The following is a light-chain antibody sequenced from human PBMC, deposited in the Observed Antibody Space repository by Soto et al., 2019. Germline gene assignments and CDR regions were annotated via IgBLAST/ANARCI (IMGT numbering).Light chain of an antibody. CDR2: DVS. Sequence: QSALTQPASVSGSPGLSIAISCTGTSSDVGGYNSVSWYQQHPGKAPKLMIYDVSNRPSGVSNRFSGSKSGNTASLTISGLQAEDEGDYYCSSYTTGGSYVFGTGTK. J-gene: IGLJ1*01. CDR3: SSYTTGGSYV. V-gene: IGLV2-14*01. CDR1: SSDVGGYNS.